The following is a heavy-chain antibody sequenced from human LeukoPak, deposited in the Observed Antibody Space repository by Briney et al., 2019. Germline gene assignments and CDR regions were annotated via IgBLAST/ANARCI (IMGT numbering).Heavy chain of an antibody. CDR3: ARGPPGYCSSTSCYLDYMDV. D-gene: IGHD2-2*01. V-gene: IGHV1-69*05. J-gene: IGHJ6*03. CDR1: GGTFSSYA. Sequence: APVTVSCKASGGTFSSYAISWVRQAPGQGLEWMGGIIPIFGTANYAQKFQGRVTITTDESTSTAYMELSSLRSEDTAVYYCARGPPGYCSSTSCYLDYMDVWGKGTTVTVSS. CDR2: IIPIFGTA.